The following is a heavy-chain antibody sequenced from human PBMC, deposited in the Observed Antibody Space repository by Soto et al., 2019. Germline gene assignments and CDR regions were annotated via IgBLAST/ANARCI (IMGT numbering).Heavy chain of an antibody. J-gene: IGHJ4*02. CDR3: AKDPARGITIFGVAHPLDY. CDR1: GFTFSSYG. CDR2: ISYDGSNK. D-gene: IGHD3-3*01. V-gene: IGHV3-30*18. Sequence: GGSLRLSCAASGFTFSSYGMHWVRQAPGKGLEWVAVISYDGSNKYYADSVKGRFTISRDNSKNTLYLQMTSLRAEDTAVYYCAKDPARGITIFGVAHPLDYWGQGTLVTVSS.